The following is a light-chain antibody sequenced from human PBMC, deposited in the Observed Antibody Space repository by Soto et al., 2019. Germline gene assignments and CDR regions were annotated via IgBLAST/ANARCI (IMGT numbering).Light chain of an antibody. CDR1: SSNIGAGYD. CDR2: RNN. Sequence: QTVVTQPPSVSGAPGQRVTISCSGTSSNIGAGYDVHWYQQLPGAAPRLLIFRNNNRPSGVPDRFSGSKSGSSASLAITGLQAEDEGDYYCQSYDTSLSAYVFATGTKVTVL. J-gene: IGLJ1*01. CDR3: QSYDTSLSAYV. V-gene: IGLV1-40*01.